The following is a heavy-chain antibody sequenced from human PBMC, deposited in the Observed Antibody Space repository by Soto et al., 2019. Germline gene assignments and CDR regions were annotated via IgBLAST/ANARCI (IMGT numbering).Heavy chain of an antibody. D-gene: IGHD3-3*01. CDR3: AKDLFQYDFWSGYQK. Sequence: EVQLVESGGGLAQPGRSLRLSCATSGFTSDDYAMHWVRQAPGKGLEWVSGISWVGGTIGYADSVKGRFTISRDNAKKSLFMEMNTLRPEDTAIYFCAKDLFQYDFWSGYQKWGQGTLVTVSS. J-gene: IGHJ4*02. CDR2: ISWVGGTI. V-gene: IGHV3-9*02. CDR1: GFTSDDYA.